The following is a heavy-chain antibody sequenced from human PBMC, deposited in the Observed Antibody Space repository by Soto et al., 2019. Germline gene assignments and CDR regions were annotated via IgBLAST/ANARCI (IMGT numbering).Heavy chain of an antibody. V-gene: IGHV3-30-3*01. CDR3: ARDPEFDY. CDR1: GFTFSSYA. J-gene: IGHJ4*02. Sequence: SLRLSGAASGFTFSSYAMHWVRQAPGRGLEWVAVISYDGSNKYYEDSVKGRFTISRDNSKHPLYLQMTSLRAEDKAVYYCARDPEFDYWGQGTLVTVSS. CDR2: ISYDGSNK.